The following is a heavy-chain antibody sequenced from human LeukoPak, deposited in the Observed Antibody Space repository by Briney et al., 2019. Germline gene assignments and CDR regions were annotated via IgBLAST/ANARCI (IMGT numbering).Heavy chain of an antibody. V-gene: IGHV1-18*01. J-gene: IGHJ3*02. Sequence: GASVKVSCKASGYNFGNYGIGWVRQAARQGLEWMGWITAGNGNTNYAQKVQGRVTMTTDTSTSTAYMELRSLRSDDTAVYFCARDSARGYSYGYNAFDIWGQGTMVTVSS. CDR1: GYNFGNYG. CDR3: ARDSARGYSYGYNAFDI. CDR2: ITAGNGNT. D-gene: IGHD5-18*01.